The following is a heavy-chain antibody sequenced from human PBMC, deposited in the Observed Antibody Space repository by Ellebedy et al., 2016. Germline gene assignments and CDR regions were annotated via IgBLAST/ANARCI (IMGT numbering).Heavy chain of an antibody. V-gene: IGHV1-18*01. CDR2: ISAYNGNT. CDR3: ALIVGAQFDP. Sequence: ASVKVSCXASGYTFTSYGISWVRQAPGQGLEWMGWISAYNGNTNYAQKLQGRVTMTRDTSTSTVYMELSRLRSDDTAVYYCALIVGAQFDPWGQGTLVTVSS. CDR1: GYTFTSYG. D-gene: IGHD1-26*01. J-gene: IGHJ5*02.